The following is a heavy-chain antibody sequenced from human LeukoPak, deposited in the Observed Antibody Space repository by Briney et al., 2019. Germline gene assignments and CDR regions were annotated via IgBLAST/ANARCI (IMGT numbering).Heavy chain of an antibody. J-gene: IGHJ6*04. CDR2: ISYDGSNK. Sequence: GGSLRLSCAASSFTVSSYAIHWVRQAPGKGLEWVAVISYDGSNKYYADSVKGRFTISRDNSKNTLYLQMNSLRAEDTAVYYCARDRVLSSSWQGNGYYYGMDVWGKGTTVTVSS. D-gene: IGHD6-13*01. CDR3: ARDRVLSSSWQGNGYYYGMDV. V-gene: IGHV3-30*04. CDR1: SFTVSSYA.